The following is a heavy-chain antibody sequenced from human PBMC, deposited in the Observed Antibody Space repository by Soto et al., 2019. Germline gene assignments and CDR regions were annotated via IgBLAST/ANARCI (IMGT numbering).Heavy chain of an antibody. D-gene: IGHD2-15*01. J-gene: IGHJ3*02. V-gene: IGHV4-30-4*01. CDR1: GGSISSGDYY. CDR2: INYSGST. Sequence: QVQLQESGPGLVKPSQTLSLTCIVSGGSISSGDYYWSWIRQPPGKGLEWIGYINYSGSTYYNPSLKSRVTISLDTSKTHSSLTLSSVTAADTGVYYCARAATGWGNAFDIWGQGTMVTVSS. CDR3: ARAATGWGNAFDI.